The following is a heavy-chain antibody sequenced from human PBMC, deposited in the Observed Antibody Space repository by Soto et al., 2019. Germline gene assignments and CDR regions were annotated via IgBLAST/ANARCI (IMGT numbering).Heavy chain of an antibody. D-gene: IGHD2-15*01. J-gene: IGHJ2*01. CDR2: IGAGGDT. CDR1: GFTFSTSD. V-gene: IGHV3-13*01. CDR3: AREGYCSGCCCHDDCYFEL. Sequence: EVQLVESGGGLVQPGGSLRLSCAASGFTFSTSDMHWVRQAPGKGLEWVSAIGAGGDTYYAGPVKGRVTTTRENAKNSLYLQMNGKRAGDTAVYYCAREGYCSGCCCHDDCYFELWGRGTLVTVSS.